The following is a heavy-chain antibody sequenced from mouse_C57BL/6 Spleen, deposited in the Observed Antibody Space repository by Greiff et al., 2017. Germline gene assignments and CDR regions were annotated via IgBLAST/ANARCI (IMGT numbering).Heavy chain of an antibody. CDR1: GYSITSGYD. Sequence: DVQLVESGPGMVKPSQSLSLTCTVTGYSITSGYDWHWIRHFPGNKLEWMGYISYSGSTNYNPSLKSRISITHDTSKNHFFLKLNSVTTEDTATYCCAREGVYYAMDYWGQGTSVTVSS. CDR2: ISYSGST. V-gene: IGHV3-1*01. J-gene: IGHJ4*01. CDR3: AREGVYYAMDY.